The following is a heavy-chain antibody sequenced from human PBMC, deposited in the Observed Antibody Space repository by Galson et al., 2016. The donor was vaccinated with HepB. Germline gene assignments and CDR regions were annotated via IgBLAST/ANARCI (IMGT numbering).Heavy chain of an antibody. J-gene: IGHJ3*02. CDR2: TRNKVNSYTT. CDR1: GFRFSEHY. D-gene: IGHD2/OR15-2a*01. CDR3: ARPGGKYSGGFDI. Sequence: SLRLSCAASGFRFSEHYMDWVRQAPGKGLEWLGRTRNKVNSYTTEYAASVKGRFTISRDDSKNSLYLQMNSLKTEDTALYYFARPGGKYSGGFDIWGQGTMVTFSS. V-gene: IGHV3-72*01.